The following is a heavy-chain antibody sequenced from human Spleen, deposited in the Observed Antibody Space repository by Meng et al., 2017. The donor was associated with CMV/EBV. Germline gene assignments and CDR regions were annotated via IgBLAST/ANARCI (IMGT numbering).Heavy chain of an antibody. CDR1: GFSLTGYW. V-gene: IGHV3-74*01. CDR2: ISSDGSDT. CDR3: ARGTNDWSGVDY. J-gene: IGHJ4*02. Sequence: GESLKISCVASGFSLTGYWMHWVRQTPGKGLVWVSPISSDGSDTRYADSVKGRFIVSRDTAKNTLYLQMDSLRADDSAVYYCARGTNDWSGVDYWGQGSPVTVSS. D-gene: IGHD3-9*01.